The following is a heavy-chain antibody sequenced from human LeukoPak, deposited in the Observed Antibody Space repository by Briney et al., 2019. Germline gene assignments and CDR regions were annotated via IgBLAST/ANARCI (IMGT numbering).Heavy chain of an antibody. Sequence: GGSLRLSCAASGFTFSSYAMSWVRQAPGKGLEWVSAISGSGGSTYYADSVKGRFTISRDNSKNTLYLQMNSLRAEDTAVYYCARADHEQWLVPDFDYWGQGTLVTVSS. CDR1: GFTFSSYA. V-gene: IGHV3-23*01. J-gene: IGHJ4*02. D-gene: IGHD6-19*01. CDR3: ARADHEQWLVPDFDY. CDR2: ISGSGGST.